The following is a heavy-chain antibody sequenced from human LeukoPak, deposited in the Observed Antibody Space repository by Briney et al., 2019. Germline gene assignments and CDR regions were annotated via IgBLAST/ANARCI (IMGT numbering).Heavy chain of an antibody. Sequence: PGGSLRLSCAASGFTFSSYAMSWVRQAPGKGLEWVSAISGSGGSTYYADSVKGRFTISRDNSKNTLYLQMNSLRAEDTAVYYCAKMGDYYGSGSYQNAGDYWGQGTLVTVSS. J-gene: IGHJ4*02. CDR1: GFTFSSYA. V-gene: IGHV3-23*01. D-gene: IGHD3-10*01. CDR2: ISGSGGST. CDR3: AKMGDYYGSGSYQNAGDY.